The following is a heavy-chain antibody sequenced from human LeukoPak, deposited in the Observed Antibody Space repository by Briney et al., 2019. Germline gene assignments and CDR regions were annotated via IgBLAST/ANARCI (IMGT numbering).Heavy chain of an antibody. J-gene: IGHJ4*02. CDR2: ISAYNGNT. D-gene: IGHD3-22*01. Sequence: ASVKVSCKASGYTFTSYGISWVRQAPGQGLEWMGWISAYNGNTNYAQKLQGRVTMTTDTSTSTAYMELRSLRSDDTAVYYCARSSPLKYYYDSSGYYWVYWGQGTLVTVSS. CDR1: GYTFTSYG. CDR3: ARSSPLKYYYDSSGYYWVY. V-gene: IGHV1-18*01.